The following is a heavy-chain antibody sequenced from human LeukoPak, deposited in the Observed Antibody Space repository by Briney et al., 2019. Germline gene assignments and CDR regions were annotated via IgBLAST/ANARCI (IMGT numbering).Heavy chain of an antibody. CDR3: AKVEYYDYVWGSYRPEYYFDH. CDR2: ISGSGGST. Sequence: QAGGSLRLSCAASGFTFSSYAMSWVRQAPGKGLEWVSAISGSGGSTYYADSVKGRFTISRDNSKNTLYLQMNSLRAEDTAVYYCAKVEYYDYVWGSYRPEYYFDHWGQGTLVTVSS. V-gene: IGHV3-23*01. CDR1: GFTFSSYA. D-gene: IGHD3-16*02. J-gene: IGHJ4*02.